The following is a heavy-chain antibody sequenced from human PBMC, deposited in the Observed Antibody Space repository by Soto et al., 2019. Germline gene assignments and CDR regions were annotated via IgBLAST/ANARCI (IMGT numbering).Heavy chain of an antibody. CDR2: IDPSDSYT. Sequence: PXESLKISCKGSGYSFTGYWSSWVRQIPGKGLEWMGRIDPSDSYTNYSPSFQGHVTISADKSISTAYLQWSSLKASDTAMYYCASSIAARSNYYYGMDVWGQGTTVTVPS. CDR1: GYSFTGYW. CDR3: ASSIAARSNYYYGMDV. V-gene: IGHV5-10-1*01. D-gene: IGHD6-6*01. J-gene: IGHJ6*02.